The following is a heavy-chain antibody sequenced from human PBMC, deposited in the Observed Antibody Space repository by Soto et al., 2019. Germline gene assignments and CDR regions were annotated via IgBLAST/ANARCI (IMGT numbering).Heavy chain of an antibody. D-gene: IGHD3-3*01. CDR2: INPNSGVT. Sequence: AASVKVSCKTSGYTFTGYYMLRALQAPGQGLEWMGWINPNSGVTNYAQKFQGRVTMTRDTSISTAYMELSRLRSDDTAVYYCARGEPTISESSWCDPYGKECMVSISS. CDR3: ARGEPTISESSWCDP. V-gene: IGHV1-2*02. CDR1: GYTFTGYY. J-gene: IGHJ5*02.